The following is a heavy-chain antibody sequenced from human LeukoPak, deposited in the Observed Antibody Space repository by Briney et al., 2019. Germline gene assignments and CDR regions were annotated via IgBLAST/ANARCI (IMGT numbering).Heavy chain of an antibody. D-gene: IGHD3-22*01. CDR2: ISSSSSYI. Sequence: GGSLRLSCAASGFTFSSYSMNWVRQAPGKGLEWVSSISSSSSYIYYADSVKGRFTISRDNAKNSLYLQMNSLRAEDTAVYYCARGAHYYDSSGYPGGTNYYFDYWGQGTLVTVSS. CDR3: ARGAHYYDSSGYPGGTNYYFDY. CDR1: GFTFSSYS. V-gene: IGHV3-21*01. J-gene: IGHJ4*02.